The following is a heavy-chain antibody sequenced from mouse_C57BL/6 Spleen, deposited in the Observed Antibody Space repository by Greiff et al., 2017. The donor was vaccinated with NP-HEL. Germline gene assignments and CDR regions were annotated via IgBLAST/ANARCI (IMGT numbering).Heavy chain of an antibody. V-gene: IGHV1-62-2*01. D-gene: IGHD1-1*01. Sequence: VQLVESGAELVKPGASVKLSCKASGYTFTEYTIHWVKQRSGQGLEWIGWFYPGSGSIKYNEKFKDKATLTADKSSSTVYMELSRLTSEDSAVYVCARHEERDYYSSIVFAYWGQGTLVTVSA. CDR2: FYPGSGSI. CDR1: GYTFTEYT. J-gene: IGHJ3*01. CDR3: ARHEERDYYSSIVFAY.